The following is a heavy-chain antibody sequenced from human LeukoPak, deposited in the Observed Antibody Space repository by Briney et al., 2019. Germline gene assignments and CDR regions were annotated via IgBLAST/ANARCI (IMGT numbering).Heavy chain of an antibody. CDR1: GGSISSSSYY. D-gene: IGHD3-16*01. V-gene: IGHV4-61*05. Sequence: SETLSLTCSVSGGSISSSSYYWGWIRRPPGKGLEWIGYIYYSGSTNYNPSLKSRVTISVDTSKNQFSLKLSSVTAADTAVYYCARGGWGGAFDIWGQGTMVTVSS. CDR3: ARGGWGGAFDI. J-gene: IGHJ3*02. CDR2: IYYSGST.